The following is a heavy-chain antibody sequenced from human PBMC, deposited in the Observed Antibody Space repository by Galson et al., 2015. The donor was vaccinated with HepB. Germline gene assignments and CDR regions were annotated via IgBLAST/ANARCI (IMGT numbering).Heavy chain of an antibody. J-gene: IGHJ4*02. Sequence: SLRLSCAASGFTFSSYSMNWIRQAPGKGLEWVSSISSSRAHIYYADALEGRFTVYRDNANNSLYLQMNSLRAEDTAVYYCARGPGYTYGPLDYWGQGTLVTVSS. CDR3: ARGPGYTYGPLDY. CDR1: GFTFSSYS. V-gene: IGHV3-21*01. D-gene: IGHD5-18*01. CDR2: ISSSRAHI.